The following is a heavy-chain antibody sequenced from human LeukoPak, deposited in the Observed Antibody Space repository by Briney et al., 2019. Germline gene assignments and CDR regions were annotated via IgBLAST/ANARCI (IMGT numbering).Heavy chain of an antibody. J-gene: IGHJ5*02. Sequence: KTGGSLRLSCAASGFTVSSNYMRWVRQAPGKGLEWVSSISTSSSYINYADSVKGRFTISRDNAKISLFLQMNSLRAEDTAVYYCARGSSNIAGRNNWFDPWGQGTLVTVSS. V-gene: IGHV3-21*01. CDR2: ISTSSSYI. D-gene: IGHD6-6*01. CDR3: ARGSSNIAGRNNWFDP. CDR1: GFTVSSNY.